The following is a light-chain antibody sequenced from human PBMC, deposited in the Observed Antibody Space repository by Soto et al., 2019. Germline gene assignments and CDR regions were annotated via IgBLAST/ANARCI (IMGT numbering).Light chain of an antibody. CDR1: QGITTS. CDR3: QQYHNWPIT. V-gene: IGKV3-15*01. CDR2: DAS. J-gene: IGKJ5*01. Sequence: MTQSPSSVSASVGDRVIIICRASQGITTSLAWHQQKPGQAPRILMYDASTRATGISARFSGSGSGTEFTLTISSLQSEDFAVYYCQQYHNWPITFGQGTRLEIK.